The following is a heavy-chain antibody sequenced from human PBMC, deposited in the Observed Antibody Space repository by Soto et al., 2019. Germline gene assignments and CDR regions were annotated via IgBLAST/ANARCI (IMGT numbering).Heavy chain of an antibody. Sequence: GGSLRLSCAASGFTFSGSAMHWVRQASGKGLEWVGRIRSKANSYATAYAASVKGRFTISRDDSKNTAYLQMNSLKTEDTAVYYCTRRGLGYCSSTSCYGGEDYYYYYYMDVWGKGTTVTVSS. J-gene: IGHJ6*03. CDR3: TRRGLGYCSSTSCYGGEDYYYYYYMDV. CDR2: IRSKANSYAT. D-gene: IGHD2-2*01. CDR1: GFTFSGSA. V-gene: IGHV3-73*01.